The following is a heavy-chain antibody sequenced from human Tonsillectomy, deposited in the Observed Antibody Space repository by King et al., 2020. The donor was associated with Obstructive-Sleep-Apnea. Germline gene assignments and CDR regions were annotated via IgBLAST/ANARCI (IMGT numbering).Heavy chain of an antibody. CDR1: GGTFSSYA. CDR2: IIPIFGTA. J-gene: IGHJ4*02. V-gene: IGHV1-69*01. D-gene: IGHD2-15*01. Sequence: VQLVESGAEVKKPGSSVKVSCKASGGTFSSYAISWMRQAPGQGLEWMGGIIPIFGTATYAQKFQGRVTMTADESTGTAYMALSSLRSEGTAVYYCASALGYCSGGSCSLGYWGQGTLVTVSS. CDR3: ASALGYCSGGSCSLGY.